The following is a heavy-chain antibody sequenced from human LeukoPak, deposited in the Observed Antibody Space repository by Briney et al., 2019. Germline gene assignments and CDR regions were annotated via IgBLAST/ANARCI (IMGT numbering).Heavy chain of an antibody. CDR1: GFTFSSYA. CDR2: ILDSGYST. D-gene: IGHD3-16*01. J-gene: IGHJ6*03. Sequence: PGGSLRLSCAASGFTFSSYAMSWVRQAPGKGLEWVSGILDSGYSTYYANSVKGRFTISRDNSNNTLYLQMNSLRAEDTAVYYCAKLGGHPLHNYYVGVWGKGTTVAASS. CDR3: AKLGGHPLHNYYVGV. V-gene: IGHV3-23*01.